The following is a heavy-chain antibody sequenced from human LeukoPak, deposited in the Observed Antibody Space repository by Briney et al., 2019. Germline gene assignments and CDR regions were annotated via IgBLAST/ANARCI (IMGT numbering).Heavy chain of an antibody. CDR2: IIPIFGTA. CDR3: ARSYCSSTSCYLGWFDP. J-gene: IGHJ5*02. CDR1: GGTFSSYA. Sequence: GASVKVSCKASGGTFSSYAISWVRQAPGQGLEWMGGIIPIFGTANYAQKFQGRVTITTDESTSTAYMELSSLRSEDTAVYYCARSYCSSTSCYLGWFDPLGQGTLVTVSS. V-gene: IGHV1-69*05. D-gene: IGHD2-2*01.